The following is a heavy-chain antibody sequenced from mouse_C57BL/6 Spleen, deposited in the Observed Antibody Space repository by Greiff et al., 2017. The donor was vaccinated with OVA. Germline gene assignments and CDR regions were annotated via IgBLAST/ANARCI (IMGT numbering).Heavy chain of an antibody. CDR1: GYPFTSYT. CDR2: INPSGAYT. CDR3: AGGDYDYFDD. D-gene: IGHD2-4*01. J-gene: IGHJ2*01. Sequence: QVQLQQSGAELARPGASVKLSCKASGYPFTSYTMHWVKQRPGQGLEWIGYINPSGAYTNSNSKFTDKATLTADTSSNTANMQHSIMASEDCAVFYSAGGDYDYFDDWGKGTTLTVSS. V-gene: IGHV1-4*01.